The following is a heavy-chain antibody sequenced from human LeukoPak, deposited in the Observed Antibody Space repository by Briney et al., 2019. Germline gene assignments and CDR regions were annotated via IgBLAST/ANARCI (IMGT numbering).Heavy chain of an antibody. CDR3: ARHSGDCSSTSCYGGGWFDP. D-gene: IGHD2-2*01. CDR2: IDPSDSYT. V-gene: IGHV5-10-1*01. CDR1: GSRFTSYW. J-gene: IGHJ5*02. Sequence: GESLKISCKGSGSRFTSYWISWVRPMPGKGLEWMGRIDPSDSYTNYSPSFQGHVTISADKSISTAYLQWSSLKASDTAMYYCARHSGDCSSTSCYGGGWFDPWGQGTLVTVSS.